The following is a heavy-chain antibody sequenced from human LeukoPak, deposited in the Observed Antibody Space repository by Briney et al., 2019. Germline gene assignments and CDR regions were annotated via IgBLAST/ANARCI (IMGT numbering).Heavy chain of an antibody. CDR1: GGSFSGYC. CDR2: INHSGST. D-gene: IGHD3-22*01. Sequence: SETLSLTCAVYGGSFSGYCWSWIRQPPGKGLEWIGEINHSGSTNYNPSLKSRVTISVDTSKNQFSLKLSSVTAADTAVYYCARGHPRSTYYYDSSGRGDYWGQGTLVTVSS. CDR3: ARGHPRSTYYYDSSGRGDY. V-gene: IGHV4-34*01. J-gene: IGHJ4*02.